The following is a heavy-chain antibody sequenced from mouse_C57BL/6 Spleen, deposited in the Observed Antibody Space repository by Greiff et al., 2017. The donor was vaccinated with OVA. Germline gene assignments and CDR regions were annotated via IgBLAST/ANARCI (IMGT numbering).Heavy chain of an antibody. CDR1: GYTFTDYE. CDR2: IDPETGGT. Sequence: QVQLKQSGAELVRPGASVTLSCKASGYTFTDYEMHWVKQTPVHGLEWIGAIDPETGGTAYNQKFKGKAILTADKSSSTAYMELRSLTSEDSAVYYCTRKGIFAYWGQGTLVTVSA. V-gene: IGHV1-15*01. J-gene: IGHJ3*01. CDR3: TRKGIFAY.